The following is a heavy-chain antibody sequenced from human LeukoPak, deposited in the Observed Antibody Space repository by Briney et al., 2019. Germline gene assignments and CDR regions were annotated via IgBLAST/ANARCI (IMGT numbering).Heavy chain of an antibody. CDR2: MYHSGST. CDR3: ARAGASSWRNFVY. J-gene: IGHJ4*02. CDR1: GGSISSSNW. Sequence: SGTLSLTCAVSGGSISSSNWWSWVRQPPRKGLEWIGEMYHSGSTNYNPSLKGRVTISVDKSKNQISPKLTSVSAADTAVYYCARAGASSWRNFVYWGEGGLVTVSS. V-gene: IGHV4-4*02. D-gene: IGHD6-13*01.